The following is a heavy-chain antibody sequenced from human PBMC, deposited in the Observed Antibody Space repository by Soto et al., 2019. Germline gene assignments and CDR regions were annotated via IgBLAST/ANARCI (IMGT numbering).Heavy chain of an antibody. Sequence: PGGSLRLSCAASGFTFSSYAMHWVRQAPGKGLEWVAVISYDGSNKYYADSVKGRFTISRDNSKNTLYLQTNSLRAEDTAVYYCARDRVEAAATGYYYGMDVWGQGTTVTVSS. CDR1: GFTFSSYA. V-gene: IGHV3-30-3*01. J-gene: IGHJ6*02. CDR3: ARDRVEAAATGYYYGMDV. CDR2: ISYDGSNK. D-gene: IGHD6-13*01.